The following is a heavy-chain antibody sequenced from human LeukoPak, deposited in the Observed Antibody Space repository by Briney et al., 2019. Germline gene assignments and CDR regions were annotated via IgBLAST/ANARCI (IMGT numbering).Heavy chain of an antibody. D-gene: IGHD3-10*01. J-gene: IGHJ4*02. V-gene: IGHV4-34*01. Sequence: SETLSLTCAVYGGSFSGYYWSWIRQPPGKGREWIGEINHSGSTNYNPSLKSRVTISVDTSKNQFSLKLSSVTAADTAVYYCARRPYGSGSYARVLDYWGQGTLVTVSS. CDR2: INHSGST. CDR3: ARRPYGSGSYARVLDY. CDR1: GGSFSGYY.